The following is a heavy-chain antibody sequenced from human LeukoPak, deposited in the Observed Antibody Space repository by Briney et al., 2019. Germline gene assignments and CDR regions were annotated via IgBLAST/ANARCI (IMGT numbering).Heavy chain of an antibody. CDR1: RYTFSNAW. Sequence: GSLRLSCAASRYTFSNAWMSWVRQPPGQGLEWIGEIYHSGSTNYNPSLKSRVTISVDKSKNQFSLKLSSVTAADTAVYYCARWVGQYFFDYWGQGTLVTVSS. V-gene: IGHV4-4*02. CDR3: ARWVGQYFFDY. D-gene: IGHD1-26*01. J-gene: IGHJ4*02. CDR2: IYHSGST.